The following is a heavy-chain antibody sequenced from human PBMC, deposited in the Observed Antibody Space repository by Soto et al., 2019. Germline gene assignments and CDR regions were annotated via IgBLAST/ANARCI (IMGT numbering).Heavy chain of an antibody. CDR1: GFTFTSSA. J-gene: IGHJ4*02. Sequence: SVKVSCKASGFTFTSSAMQWVRQARGQRLEWIGWIVVGSGNTNYAQKFQERVTITRDMSTSTAYMELSSLRSEDTAVYYCAADYYGSGSYYNVHWGQGTLVTVSS. D-gene: IGHD3-10*01. CDR2: IVVGSGNT. V-gene: IGHV1-58*02. CDR3: AADYYGSGSYYNVH.